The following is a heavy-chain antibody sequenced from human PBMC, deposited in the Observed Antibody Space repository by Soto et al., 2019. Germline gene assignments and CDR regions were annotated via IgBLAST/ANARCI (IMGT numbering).Heavy chain of an antibody. CDR3: ARVPYYSGSGTVYTDAFDI. CDR2: MNPNSGNT. V-gene: IGHV1-8*01. J-gene: IGHJ3*02. Sequence: GASAKASCKDSGYTFSSYDINWLRQATGQGLEWMGWMNPNSGNTGSVQKFQGRVTMTRDSSKITAYMELSSLISEDTAVYFCARVPYYSGSGTVYTDAFDIWGQGTLVTVSS. D-gene: IGHD3-10*01. CDR1: GYTFSSYD.